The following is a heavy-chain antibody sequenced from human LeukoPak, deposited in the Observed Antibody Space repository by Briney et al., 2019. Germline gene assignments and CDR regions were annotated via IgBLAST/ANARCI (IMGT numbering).Heavy chain of an antibody. CDR2: ISYDGSNK. Sequence: PGGSLRLSCAASGCTFSSYAMHWVRQAPGKGLEWVAVISYDGSNKYYADSVKGRFTISRDNSKNTLYLQMNSLRAEDTAVYYCARGEKEDSSVYYYFDYWGQGTLVTVSS. D-gene: IGHD3-22*01. J-gene: IGHJ4*02. CDR1: GCTFSSYA. V-gene: IGHV3-30-3*01. CDR3: ARGEKEDSSVYYYFDY.